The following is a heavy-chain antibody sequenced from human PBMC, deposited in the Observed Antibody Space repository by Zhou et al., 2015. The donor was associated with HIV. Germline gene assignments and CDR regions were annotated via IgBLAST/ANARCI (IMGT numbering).Heavy chain of an antibody. Sequence: DVQLLESGGRLGTAWGGSLSLSCAASGFSFNRYAMSWVRQAPGKGLEWVSTIENTGTGIYYADFVRGRFIISRDNSKNMLHLHMNSLKADDTAMYYCATRQWIDHGTLYWYFNVWGRGTLVTVSS. D-gene: IGHD1-1*01. V-gene: IGHV3-23*05. CDR2: IENTGTGI. CDR1: GFSFNRYA. J-gene: IGHJ2*01. CDR3: ATRQWIDHGTLYWYFNV.